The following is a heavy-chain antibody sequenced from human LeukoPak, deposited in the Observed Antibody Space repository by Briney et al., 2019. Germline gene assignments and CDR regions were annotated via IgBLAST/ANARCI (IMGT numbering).Heavy chain of an antibody. CDR3: AREERRDGYNYFDY. CDR1: GGTFSSYA. J-gene: IGHJ4*02. D-gene: IGHD5-24*01. V-gene: IGHV1-69*05. CDR2: IIPIFGTA. Sequence: SVKVSCKASGGTFSSYAMSWVRQAPGQRLEWMGRIIPIFGTANYAQKFQGRVTITTDESTSTAYMELSSMRSEDTAVYYCAREERRDGYNYFDYWGQGTLVTVSS.